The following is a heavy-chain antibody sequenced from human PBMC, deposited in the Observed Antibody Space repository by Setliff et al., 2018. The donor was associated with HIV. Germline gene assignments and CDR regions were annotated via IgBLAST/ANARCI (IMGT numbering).Heavy chain of an antibody. CDR3: MRGRSITIFGVAYFDF. D-gene: IGHD3-3*01. J-gene: IGHJ4*02. CDR2: VYHSGTT. CDR1: GYSISTAYY. V-gene: IGHV4-38-2*01. Sequence: SETLSLTCAVSGYSISTAYYWGWIRQPPGKGLEWIWSVYHSGTTYYNPSLKSRVTISVDMSNNQFSLKVTSVTAADTAVYYCMRGRSITIFGVAYFDFWGQGTQVTVSS.